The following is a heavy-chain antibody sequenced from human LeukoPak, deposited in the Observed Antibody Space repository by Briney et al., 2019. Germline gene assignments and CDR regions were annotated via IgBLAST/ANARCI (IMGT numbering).Heavy chain of an antibody. Sequence: GGCLRLSCAGYGITLSELWMNWVRQVPGKGLEWVANIKQDGSEKKYVDSVKGRFTISRDNAKNSVYLQMNSLRVDDTAVYYCVGGYGWLPDYWGQGALVTVSS. CDR2: IKQDGSEK. CDR1: GITLSELW. D-gene: IGHD6-19*01. CDR3: VGGYGWLPDY. J-gene: IGHJ4*02. V-gene: IGHV3-7*04.